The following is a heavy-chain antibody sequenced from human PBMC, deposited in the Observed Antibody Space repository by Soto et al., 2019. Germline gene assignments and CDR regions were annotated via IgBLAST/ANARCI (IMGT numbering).Heavy chain of an antibody. CDR2: NTHSGRS. V-gene: IGHV4-39*07. J-gene: IGHJ4*02. CDR1: GGSISSGDYY. CDR3: ARGYLPGGNTFYFDY. D-gene: IGHD2-15*01. Sequence: SETLSLTCTVSGGSISSGDYYWSWIRQSPGKGLEWIGENTHSGRSSYNPSLKSRFTISVDTSKNQFSLELTSLTAADTAVYYCARGYLPGGNTFYFDYWGQGALVTVSS.